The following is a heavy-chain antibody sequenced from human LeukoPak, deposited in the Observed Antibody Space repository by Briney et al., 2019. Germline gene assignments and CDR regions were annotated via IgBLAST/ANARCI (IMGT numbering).Heavy chain of an antibody. CDR1: GFSFSSNS. V-gene: IGHV3-48*01. CDR3: AKERAYYYDSSGYYPADDAFDI. CDR2: ISGSSSTI. J-gene: IGHJ3*02. D-gene: IGHD3-22*01. Sequence: GGSLRLSCAASGFSFSSNSMNWVRQAPGKGLEWVSYISGSSSTIYYADSVKGRFTISRDNSKNTLYLQMNSLRAEDTAVYYCAKERAYYYDSSGYYPADDAFDIWGQGTMVTVSS.